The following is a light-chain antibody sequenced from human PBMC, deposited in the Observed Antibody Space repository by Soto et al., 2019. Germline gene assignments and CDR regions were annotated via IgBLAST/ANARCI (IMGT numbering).Light chain of an antibody. Sequence: QSVLTQPASVSGSPGQSITISCTGTTSDVGGYNYVSWYQQHPGKAPKLMIYGVSIRSSGASDRFSGSKSGNTASLTISGLQAEDEADYYCSSYTSSRTYVFGTGTKVTVL. J-gene: IGLJ1*01. CDR2: GVS. CDR3: SSYTSSRTYV. V-gene: IGLV2-14*01. CDR1: TSDVGGYNY.